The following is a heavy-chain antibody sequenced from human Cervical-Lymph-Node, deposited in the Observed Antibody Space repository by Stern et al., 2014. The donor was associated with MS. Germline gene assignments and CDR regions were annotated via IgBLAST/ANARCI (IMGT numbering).Heavy chain of an antibody. Sequence: QVQLVQSGPGRVRPSETLSLTCTVSAGSMGSFYWSWIRQPPGKGLEWIGYVHYGGSPNYNPSLNSRVTLSLARSKNQFSLSLTSVTAADTAVYYCARAGGVHGGASFDQWGQGTLVTVSS. D-gene: IGHD3-16*01. CDR1: AGSMGSFY. V-gene: IGHV4-59*08. CDR2: VHYGGSP. J-gene: IGHJ4*02. CDR3: ARAGGVHGGASFDQ.